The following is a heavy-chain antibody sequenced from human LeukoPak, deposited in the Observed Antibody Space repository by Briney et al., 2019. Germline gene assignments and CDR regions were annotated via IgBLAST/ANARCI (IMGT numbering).Heavy chain of an antibody. J-gene: IGHJ4*02. CDR1: GFTFSSYW. D-gene: IGHD6-13*01. Sequence: GGSLRLSCAASGFTFSSYWMSWVRQAPGKGLEWVANMKYDGSEKYYVDSVKGRFTISRDNAKNSLYLQMNSLRVEDTAVYYCARDIEAAGLFLDYWGQGTLVTVSS. V-gene: IGHV3-7*01. CDR2: MKYDGSEK. CDR3: ARDIEAAGLFLDY.